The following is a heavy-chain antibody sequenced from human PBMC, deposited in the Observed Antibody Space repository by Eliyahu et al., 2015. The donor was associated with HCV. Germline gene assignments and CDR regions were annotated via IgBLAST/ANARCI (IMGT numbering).Heavy chain of an antibody. CDR1: GGSISSSSYY. J-gene: IGHJ4*02. CDR3: ARLTIVILSFDY. D-gene: IGHD3-16*02. Sequence: QLQLQESGPGLVKPSETLSLTCTVSGGSISSSSYYWGWIRQPPGKGLEWIGSIYYSGSTYYNPSLKSRVTISVDTSKNQFSLKLSSVTAADTAVYYCARLTIVILSFDYWGQGTLVTVSS. V-gene: IGHV4-39*01. CDR2: IYYSGST.